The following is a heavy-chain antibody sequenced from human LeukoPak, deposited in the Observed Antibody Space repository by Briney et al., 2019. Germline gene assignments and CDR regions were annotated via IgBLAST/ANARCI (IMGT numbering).Heavy chain of an antibody. J-gene: IGHJ1*01. V-gene: IGHV3-23*01. CDR1: GFTFSSYA. CDR2: ISGSGGST. Sequence: PGGSLRLSCAASGFTFSSYAMSWVRQAPGKGLEWVSAISGSGGSTYYADSVKGRFTISRDNSKNTLYLQMNSLRAEDTAVYYCAKDGTLNVTAAPEEKWGQGTLVTVSS. D-gene: IGHD6-13*01. CDR3: AKDGTLNVTAAPEEK.